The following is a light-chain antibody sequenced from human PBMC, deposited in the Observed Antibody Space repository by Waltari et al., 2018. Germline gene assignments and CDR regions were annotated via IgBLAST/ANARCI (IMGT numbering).Light chain of an antibody. CDR2: DVS. Sequence: SALPQPASVSGPPGPSITIYCPGPSSDVGRYEYVSWYQQHPGKAPKLIIYDVSKRPSGVSNRFSGSTSGYTASLTISGLQSEDEADYYCCSYTTTDTYVFGSGTKVTVL. V-gene: IGLV2-14*03. CDR1: SSDVGRYEY. J-gene: IGLJ1*01. CDR3: CSYTTTDTYV.